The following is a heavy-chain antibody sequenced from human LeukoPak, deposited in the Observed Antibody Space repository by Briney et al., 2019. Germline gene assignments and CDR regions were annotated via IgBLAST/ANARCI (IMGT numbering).Heavy chain of an antibody. V-gene: IGHV3-23*01. Sequence: GGSLRLSCVVSGFTFNRCWMNWVRQAPGKGLEWVAVISGSGGSTYYADSVKGRFTISRDNSKNTLYLQVNSLRAEDTAVYYCAKDYYDTNGYPDYWGRGTLVTVSS. CDR3: AKDYYDTNGYPDY. CDR1: GFTFNRCW. D-gene: IGHD3-22*01. CDR2: ISGSGGST. J-gene: IGHJ4*02.